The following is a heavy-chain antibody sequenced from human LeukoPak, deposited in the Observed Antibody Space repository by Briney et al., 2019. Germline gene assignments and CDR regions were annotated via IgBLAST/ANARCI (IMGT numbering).Heavy chain of an antibody. D-gene: IGHD3-10*01. CDR3: ARTTMVRGTYYMDV. V-gene: IGHV4-59*01. J-gene: IGHJ6*03. CDR2: IYYSGYT. CDR1: GGSISSYY. Sequence: SETLSLTCTVSGGSISSYYWSWIRQPPGKGLEWIGYIYYSGYTNYNPSLKGRVTISVDTSKNQFSLKLSSVTAADTAVYYCARTTMVRGTYYMDVWGKGTTVTISS.